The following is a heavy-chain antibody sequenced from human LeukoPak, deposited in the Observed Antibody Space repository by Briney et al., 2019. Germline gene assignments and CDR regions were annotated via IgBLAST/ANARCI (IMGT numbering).Heavy chain of an antibody. J-gene: IGHJ4*02. CDR3: ARLREIPVFVVVTNSTSYFDY. D-gene: IGHD3-3*01. CDR1: GFTFSSYE. V-gene: IGHV3-7*01. CDR2: IKQDRSEK. Sequence: GGSLRLSCAASGFTFSSYEMNWVRQAPGKGLELVANIKQDRSEKYYVDSVKGRFTISRDNAKNSLYLQMNSLRAEDTAVYYCARLREIPVFVVVTNSTSYFDYWGQGTLVTVSS.